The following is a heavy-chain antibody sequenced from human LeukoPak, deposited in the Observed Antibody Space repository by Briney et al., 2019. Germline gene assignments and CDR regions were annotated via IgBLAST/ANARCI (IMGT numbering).Heavy chain of an antibody. D-gene: IGHD3-22*01. Sequence: ASVKVSCKASGYTFTSYYMHWVRQAAGQGLEWMGWMNANRGTTDYAQKFQGRVTMTRNTSISTAYMELSSLISEDTAVYYCTRGRSYYDSSGRQDYWGQGTLVTVSS. CDR3: TRGRSYYDSSGRQDY. V-gene: IGHV1-8*02. J-gene: IGHJ4*02. CDR2: MNANRGTT. CDR1: GYTFTSYY.